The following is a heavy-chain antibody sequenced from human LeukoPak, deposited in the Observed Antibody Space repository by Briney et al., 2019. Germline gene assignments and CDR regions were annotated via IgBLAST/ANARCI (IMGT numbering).Heavy chain of an antibody. CDR3: ARDSGIYDSSGYYGLSYYGMDV. Sequence: PGGSLRLSCAASGFTFASYAMTWVRQAPGKGLVWFSAISGSGGSTYYADSVKGRFTISRDNYKNTLCLQMNSLRAEDTAVYYCARDSGIYDSSGYYGLSYYGMDVWGQGTTVTVSS. V-gene: IGHV3-23*01. D-gene: IGHD3-22*01. J-gene: IGHJ6*02. CDR2: ISGSGGST. CDR1: GFTFASYA.